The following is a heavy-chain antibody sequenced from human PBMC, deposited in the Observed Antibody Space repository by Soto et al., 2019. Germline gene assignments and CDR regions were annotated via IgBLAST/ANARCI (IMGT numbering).Heavy chain of an antibody. CDR1: GFTFSSYG. V-gene: IGHV3-30*03. Sequence: PGGSLRLSCAASGFTFSSYGMHWVRQAPGKGLEWVAVISYDGSNKYYADSVKGRFTISRDNSKSTLYLQMNSLRAEDTAVYYCATSRQLPTFDYWGQGTLVTVSS. CDR2: ISYDGSNK. CDR3: ATSRQLPTFDY. D-gene: IGHD3-10*01. J-gene: IGHJ4*02.